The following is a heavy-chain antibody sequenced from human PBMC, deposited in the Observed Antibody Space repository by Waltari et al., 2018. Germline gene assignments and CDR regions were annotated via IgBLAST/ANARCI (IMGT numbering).Heavy chain of an antibody. D-gene: IGHD3-22*01. CDR3: AVRNYYDSSGYYEDY. J-gene: IGHJ4*02. CDR2: IYYSGST. V-gene: IGHV4-59*01. CDR1: GGSISSYY. Sequence: QVQLQESGPGLVKPSETLSLTCTVSGGSISSYYWSWIRQPPGKGLEWIGYIYYSGSTNYNPSLKSRVTISVDTSKNQFSLKLSSVTTADTAVYYCAVRNYYDSSGYYEDYWGQGTLVTVSS.